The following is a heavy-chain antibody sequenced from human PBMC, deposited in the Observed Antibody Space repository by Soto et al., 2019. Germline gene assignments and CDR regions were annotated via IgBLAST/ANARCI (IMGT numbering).Heavy chain of an antibody. CDR2: ISGSGDST. Sequence: GGSLRHSCAASGFTFRNYAMSWVRQAPGKGLEWVSAISGSGDSTYYADYADPVKGRFTISRDNSKNTLYLQMNSLRAEDTAVYYCAADRKTYCSGGSCYLNWFDPWGQGTLVTVSS. D-gene: IGHD2-15*01. J-gene: IGHJ5*02. CDR3: AADRKTYCSGGSCYLNWFDP. V-gene: IGHV3-23*01. CDR1: GFTFRNYA.